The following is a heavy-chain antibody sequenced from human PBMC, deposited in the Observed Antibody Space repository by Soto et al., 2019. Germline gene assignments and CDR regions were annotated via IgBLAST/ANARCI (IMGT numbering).Heavy chain of an antibody. J-gene: IGHJ4*02. V-gene: IGHV3-23*01. CDR2: ISGSGGST. Sequence: GGSLRLSCAASGFTFSSYAMSWVRQAPGKRLEWVSAISGSGGSTYYADSVKGRFTISRDNSKNTLYLQMNSLRAEDTAVYYCAKESADSSGYYYVGFDYGGQGTLVTVSS. CDR1: GFTFSSYA. D-gene: IGHD3-22*01. CDR3: AKESADSSGYYYVGFDY.